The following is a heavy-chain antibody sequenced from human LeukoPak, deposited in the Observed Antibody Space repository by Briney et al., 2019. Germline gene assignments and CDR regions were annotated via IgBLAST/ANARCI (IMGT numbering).Heavy chain of an antibody. Sequence: SETLSLTCTVSGYSISSGYYWGWIRQPPGKGLEGIGRIYHSGSTYYNPSLKSRVTISVDTSKNQFSLKVSSVTAADTAVYYCARGGDSSGYYSYWGQGTLVTVSS. D-gene: IGHD3-22*01. V-gene: IGHV4-38-2*02. CDR1: GYSISSGYY. J-gene: IGHJ4*02. CDR3: ARGGDSSGYYSY. CDR2: IYHSGST.